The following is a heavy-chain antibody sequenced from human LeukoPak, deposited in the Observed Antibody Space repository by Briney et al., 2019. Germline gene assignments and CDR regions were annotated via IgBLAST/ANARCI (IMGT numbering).Heavy chain of an antibody. D-gene: IGHD2-15*01. CDR2: ISGSGGTT. CDR3: ARPRLEYCSGGSCFDAFDI. J-gene: IGHJ3*02. V-gene: IGHV3-23*01. CDR1: GFTFSSFA. Sequence: GGSLRLSCAASGFTFSSFAMTWVRQAPGKGLEWVSAISGSGGTTYYADSVKGRFTISRDNSKNTLFLQMNSLTAEDTAIYSCARPRLEYCSGGSCFDAFDIWGQGTMVTVSS.